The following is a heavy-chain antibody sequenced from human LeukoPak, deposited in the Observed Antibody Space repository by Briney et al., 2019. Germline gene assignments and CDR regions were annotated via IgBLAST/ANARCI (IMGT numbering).Heavy chain of an antibody. CDR2: TSSSSSYI. CDR3: AREQLGGLLSNFDY. J-gene: IGHJ4*02. D-gene: IGHD6-6*01. CDR1: GFIFSSYS. Sequence: PGGSLRLSCAASGFIFSSYSMNWVRQAPGKGLEWVSSTSSSSSYIYYADSVKGRFTISRDNAKNSLYLQMNSLRAEDTAVYYCAREQLGGLLSNFDYWGRGTLVTVSS. V-gene: IGHV3-21*01.